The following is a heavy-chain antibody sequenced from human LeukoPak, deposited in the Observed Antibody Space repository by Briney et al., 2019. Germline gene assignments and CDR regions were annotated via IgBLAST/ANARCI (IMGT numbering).Heavy chain of an antibody. D-gene: IGHD3-10*01. CDR2: ISGSGGST. J-gene: IGHJ4*02. V-gene: IGHV3-23*01. CDR3: AKDRGYGSGSFPNFDY. CDR1: GFTFSSYA. Sequence: GGSLRLSSAASGFTFSSYAMSWVRQAPGKGLEWVSAISGSGGSTYYADSVKGRFTISRDNSKNTLYLQMNSLRAEDTAVYYCAKDRGYGSGSFPNFDYWGQGTLATVSS.